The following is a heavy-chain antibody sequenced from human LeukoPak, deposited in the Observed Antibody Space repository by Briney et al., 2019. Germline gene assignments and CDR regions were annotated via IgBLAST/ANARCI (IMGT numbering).Heavy chain of an antibody. CDR3: ASTFVVVPAAIDY. J-gene: IGHJ4*02. Sequence: GGSLRLSCAASGFTFSTYSMNWVRQAPGKGLEWFSSISSSSSYIYYAGSVKGRFTIYRDNAKNSLYLQMNSLRAEDTAVYYCASTFVVVPAAIDYWGQGTLVTVSS. CDR1: GFTFSTYS. V-gene: IGHV3-21*01. CDR2: ISSSSSYI. D-gene: IGHD2-2*01.